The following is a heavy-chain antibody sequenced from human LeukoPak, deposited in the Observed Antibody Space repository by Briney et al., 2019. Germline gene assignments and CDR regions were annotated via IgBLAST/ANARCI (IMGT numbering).Heavy chain of an antibody. CDR3: ARGLQQQQILGDYYYGMDV. CDR2: IYSGGST. Sequence: GSLRLSCAASGFTVSSNYMSWVRQAPGKGLEWVSVIYSGGSTYFADSVKGRFTISRDNSNNTLYLQMNNLRTEDTAVYYCARGLQQQQILGDYYYGMDVWGQGTTVTVSS. CDR1: GFTVSSNY. D-gene: IGHD6-13*01. V-gene: IGHV3-53*01. J-gene: IGHJ6*02.